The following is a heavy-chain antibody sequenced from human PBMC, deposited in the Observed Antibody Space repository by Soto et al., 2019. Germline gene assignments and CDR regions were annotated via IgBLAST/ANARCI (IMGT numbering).Heavy chain of an antibody. Sequence: WGCLGLSCAASGFSLKTQRVDWVRPAPGKPLEWVSSMHKDGKWKFYADSVKGRFTISRDNSKNTLYLHMNSLRAEDTAVYYCAKHLSYYYMDVWGKGTTVTVSS. CDR1: GFSLKTQR. CDR3: AKHLSYYYMDV. V-gene: IGHV3-21*04. CDR2: MHKDGKWK. J-gene: IGHJ6*03.